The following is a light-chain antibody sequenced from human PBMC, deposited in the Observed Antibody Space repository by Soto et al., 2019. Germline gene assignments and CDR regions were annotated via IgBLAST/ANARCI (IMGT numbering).Light chain of an antibody. Sequence: DIQMTQSPSTLSASIGDRVTITCRASQSINSWLAWYQQKPGKAPKLLIYKASSLESGGPSRFSGSGSGTEFTLIISSLQPDDFGTYYCQQNTNCPLTFGGGTKVEIK. CDR3: QQNTNCPLT. CDR1: QSINSW. V-gene: IGKV1-5*03. J-gene: IGKJ4*01. CDR2: KAS.